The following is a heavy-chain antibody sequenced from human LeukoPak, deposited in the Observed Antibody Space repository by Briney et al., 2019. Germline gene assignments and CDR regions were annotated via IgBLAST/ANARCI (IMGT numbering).Heavy chain of an antibody. V-gene: IGHV6-1*01. CDR3: ARDLAGDGGYNYGMVDY. CDR1: GDSVSSNSAT. D-gene: IGHD5-18*01. Sequence: SQTLSLTCAISGDSVSSNSATWNWIRQSPSRGLEWLGRTYYRSKWYNDYAESVKSRITINPDTSKNQFSLQLNSVTPEDTAVYFCARDLAGDGGYNYGMVDYWGQGTLVTVSS. CDR2: TYYRSKWYN. J-gene: IGHJ4*02.